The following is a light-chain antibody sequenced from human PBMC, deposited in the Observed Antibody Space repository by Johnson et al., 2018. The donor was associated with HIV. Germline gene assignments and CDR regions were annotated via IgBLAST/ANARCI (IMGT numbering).Light chain of an antibody. V-gene: IGLV1-51*01. CDR3: GTWDSSLSAYV. CDR1: SSNIGNNY. CDR2: GTN. Sequence: QSVLTQPPSVSAAPGQRVTISCSGSSSNIGNNYVSWYQQLPGTAPKLLIYGTNKRPSEIPDRFSGSKSGTSATLGITGLQTEDEAEYYCGTWDSSLSAYVFGTGTKVTVL. J-gene: IGLJ1*01.